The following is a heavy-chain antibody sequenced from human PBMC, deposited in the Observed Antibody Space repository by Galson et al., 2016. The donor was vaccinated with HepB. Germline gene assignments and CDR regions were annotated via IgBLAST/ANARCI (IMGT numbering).Heavy chain of an antibody. J-gene: IGHJ2*01. V-gene: IGHV3-23*01. Sequence: SLRLSCAASGFTFNDYAMSWVRQAPGKGLEWVSIISGSATSTYFADSVKGRFSTSRHNFKSTLYLQMNRLRPEDTAVYYCGKLGGDYYHWYFDLWGRGTLVTVSS. D-gene: IGHD3-22*01. CDR3: GKLGGDYYHWYFDL. CDR2: ISGSATST. CDR1: GFTFNDYA.